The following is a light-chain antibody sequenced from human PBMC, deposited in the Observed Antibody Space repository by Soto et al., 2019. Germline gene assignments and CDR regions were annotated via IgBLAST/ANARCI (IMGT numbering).Light chain of an antibody. J-gene: IGKJ5*01. CDR3: MQTLQGVT. V-gene: IGKV1-39*01. CDR2: AAS. CDR1: QSIYNY. Sequence: DIQMTQSPSSLSASVGDRVTITCRASQSIYNYLNWYQQKPGKAPQLLIFAASSLQSGVPSRFSGSESGTDFTLKVSRVETEDVGTYYCMQTLQGVTFGQGTRLEIK.